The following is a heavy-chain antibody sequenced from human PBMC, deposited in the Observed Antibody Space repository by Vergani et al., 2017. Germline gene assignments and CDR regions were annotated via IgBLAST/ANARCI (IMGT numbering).Heavy chain of an antibody. D-gene: IGHD3-22*01. V-gene: IGHV3-23*01. CDR1: GFTFSSYA. Sequence: EVQLLESGGGLVQPGGSLRLSCAASGFTFSSYAMSWVRQAPGKGLEWVSAISGSGGSTYYADSVKGRFTISRDNSKNTLYLQMNSLRAEDTAVYYCAGDTYEPLDYYYGMDVWGQGTTVTVSS. CDR3: AGDTYEPLDYYYGMDV. J-gene: IGHJ6*02. CDR2: ISGSGGST.